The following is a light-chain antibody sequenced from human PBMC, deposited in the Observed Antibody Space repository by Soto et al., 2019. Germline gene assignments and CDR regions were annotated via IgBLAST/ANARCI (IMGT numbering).Light chain of an antibody. CDR3: SSYTNSNTYV. J-gene: IGLJ1*01. CDR2: EVS. V-gene: IGLV2-14*01. Sequence: QSALTQPASVSGSPGQSITISCTGTSSDVGGYKYVSWYQQYPGKAPKLMIYEVSNRPSGVSNRFSGSKSGNTASLTISGLQAEDEADYYCSSYTNSNTYVFGTGTQLTVL. CDR1: SSDVGGYKY.